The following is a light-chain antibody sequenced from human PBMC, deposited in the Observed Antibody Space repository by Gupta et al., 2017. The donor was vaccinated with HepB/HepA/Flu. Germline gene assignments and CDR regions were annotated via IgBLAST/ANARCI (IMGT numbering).Light chain of an antibody. CDR3: QQDRQGPPNLT. CDR1: QSVDNK. V-gene: IGKV3-15*01. Sequence: EIVMTQSPGTLSVSPGERVTLSCRASQSVDNKLAWYQQKVGQAPRLLIYDAATRATGVTARCSGSGDGTEFNLTITIRQPEDLEVYYCQQDRQGPPNLTFGQGTKVEIK. J-gene: IGKJ1*01. CDR2: DAA.